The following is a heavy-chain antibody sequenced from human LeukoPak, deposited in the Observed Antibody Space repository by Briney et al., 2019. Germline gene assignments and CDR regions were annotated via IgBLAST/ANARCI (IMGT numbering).Heavy chain of an antibody. V-gene: IGHV4-34*01. Sequence: PSETLSLTCAVDGGSFSGYYCSSIRQHPGKGRGWVGEINHSGSTNYNPSLKSRVTISVDTSKNQFSLQLSSVAAADTAVYYCARGLVVVAATPYNWFDPWGQGTLVTVSS. J-gene: IGHJ5*02. CDR1: GGSFSGYY. D-gene: IGHD2-15*01. CDR2: INHSGST. CDR3: ARGLVVVAATPYNWFDP.